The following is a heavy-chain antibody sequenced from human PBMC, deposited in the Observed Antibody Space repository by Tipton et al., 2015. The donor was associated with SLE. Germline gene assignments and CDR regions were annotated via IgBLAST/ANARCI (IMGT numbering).Heavy chain of an antibody. D-gene: IGHD6-19*01. CDR3: ARAGQQWLVPRGYFDS. Sequence: GLVKPSETLFLTCTVSGDSISRYYWSWIRQPPGKGLEWLGYIYYSGSTNYNPSLKSRVTISVDTSKNQFSLKMYSMTAADTALYYCARAGQQWLVPRGYFDSWGQGTQVTVSS. CDR2: IYYSGST. V-gene: IGHV4-59*12. J-gene: IGHJ4*02. CDR1: GDSISRYY.